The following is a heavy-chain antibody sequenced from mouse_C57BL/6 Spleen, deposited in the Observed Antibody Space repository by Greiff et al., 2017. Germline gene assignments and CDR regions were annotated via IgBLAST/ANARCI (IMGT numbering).Heavy chain of an antibody. D-gene: IGHD2-3*01. CDR3: ARGGYDGYYKWYFDV. J-gene: IGHJ1*03. CDR1: GYTFTDYN. Sequence: EVKLMESGPELVKPGASVKIPCKASGYTFTDYNMDWVKQSHGKSLEWIGDINPNNGGTIYNQKFKGKATLTVDKSSSTAYMELRSLTSEDTAVYYWARGGYDGYYKWYFDVWGTGTTVTVSS. CDR2: INPNNGGT. V-gene: IGHV1-18*01.